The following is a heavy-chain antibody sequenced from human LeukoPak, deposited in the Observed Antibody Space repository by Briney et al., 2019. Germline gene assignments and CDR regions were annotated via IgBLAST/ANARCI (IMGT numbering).Heavy chain of an antibody. CDR3: ARGGYSSSWRNWFDP. CDR1: GFTFSSYW. J-gene: IGHJ5*02. CDR2: INPNSGGT. Sequence: GGSLRLSCAASGFTFSSYWMHWVRQAPGQGLEWMGWINPNSGGTNYAQKFQGRVTMTRDTSISTAYMELSRLRSDDTAVYYCARGGYSSSWRNWFDPWGQGTLVTVSS. V-gene: IGHV1-2*02. D-gene: IGHD6-13*01.